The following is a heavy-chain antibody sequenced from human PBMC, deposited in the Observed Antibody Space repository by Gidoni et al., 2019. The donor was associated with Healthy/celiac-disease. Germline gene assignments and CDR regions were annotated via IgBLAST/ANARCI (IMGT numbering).Heavy chain of an antibody. CDR1: GGSFSGSY. J-gene: IGHJ4*02. D-gene: IGHD3-22*01. Sequence: QVQLQQWGAGLLKPSETLSLTCAVYGGSFSGSYWRWIRQPPGKGLEWIGEINHSGSTNYNPSLKSRVTISVDTSKNQFSLKLSSVTAADTAVYYCARQRVYYYDSSGYYYVSARSHFDYWGQGTLVTVSS. V-gene: IGHV4-34*01. CDR2: INHSGST. CDR3: ARQRVYYYDSSGYYYVSARSHFDY.